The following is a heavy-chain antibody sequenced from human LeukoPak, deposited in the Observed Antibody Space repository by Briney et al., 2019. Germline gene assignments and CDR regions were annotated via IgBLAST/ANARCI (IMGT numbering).Heavy chain of an antibody. CDR3: ARAEQLDGNAFDI. Sequence: QPGRSLRPSCAASGFTLSSYWMHWFRQVPGKGLVWVSVINKDGTSATYADSVRGRFTISRDNAKNSLYLQMNSLRAEDTAVYYCARAEQLDGNAFDIWGQGTMVTVSS. J-gene: IGHJ3*02. CDR1: GFTLSSYW. CDR2: INKDGTSA. D-gene: IGHD6-6*01. V-gene: IGHV3-74*01.